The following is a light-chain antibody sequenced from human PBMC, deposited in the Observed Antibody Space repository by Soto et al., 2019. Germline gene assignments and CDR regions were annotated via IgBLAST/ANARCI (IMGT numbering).Light chain of an antibody. V-gene: IGKV3-20*01. Sequence: EIVLTQSPGTLSLSPGERATLSCRTSQSISSTYLAWYQQKPGQAPRLLIYGTYSRATGIPDRFSGSGSGRDFTLTISSLEPEDFAVYYCQQYGTSPPVYTFGQGTRLALK. J-gene: IGKJ2*01. CDR1: QSISSTY. CDR3: QQYGTSPPVYT. CDR2: GTY.